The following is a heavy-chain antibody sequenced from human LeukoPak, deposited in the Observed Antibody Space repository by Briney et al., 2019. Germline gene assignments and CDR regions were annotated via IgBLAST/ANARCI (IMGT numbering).Heavy chain of an antibody. Sequence: GGSLRLSCAASGFTFSTYAMSWVRQAPEKGLEWVSAISAGGSGRYYADSVKGRFTISRDNSKNTLYLQLSSLRPEDTAVYYCAKKGQGYYFDYWGQGILVTVSS. CDR3: AKKGQGYYFDY. CDR2: ISAGGSGR. CDR1: GFTFSTYA. V-gene: IGHV3-23*01. J-gene: IGHJ4*02.